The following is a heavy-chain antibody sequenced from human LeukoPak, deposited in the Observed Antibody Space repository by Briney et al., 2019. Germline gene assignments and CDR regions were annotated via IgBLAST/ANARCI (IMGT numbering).Heavy chain of an antibody. V-gene: IGHV4-59*01. CDR3: AIDRGSYPDY. CDR2: IYYSGST. CDR1: GGSISSYY. D-gene: IGHD1-26*01. Sequence: KPSETLSLTCTVSGGSISSYYWSWIRQPPGKGLEWIGYIYYSGSTNYNPSLKSRVTISVDTSKNQFSLKLSSVTAADTAVYYCAIDRGSYPDYWGQGTLVTVSS. J-gene: IGHJ4*02.